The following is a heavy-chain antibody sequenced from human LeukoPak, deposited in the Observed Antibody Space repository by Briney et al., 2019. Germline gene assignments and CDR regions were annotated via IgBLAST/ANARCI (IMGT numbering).Heavy chain of an antibody. CDR2: IGNNGGGI. CDR1: GFTFSTYT. V-gene: IGHV3-23*01. D-gene: IGHD7-27*01. CDR3: AIDPNWGTHS. Sequence: GGSLRLSCAASGFTFSTYTMYWVRHPPGKSLEWVSIIGNNGGGIHYADSVRGRFTISRDNSKNALYLQMNSLRVEDTAVYYCAIDPNWGTHSWGQGVLVTVSS. J-gene: IGHJ4*02.